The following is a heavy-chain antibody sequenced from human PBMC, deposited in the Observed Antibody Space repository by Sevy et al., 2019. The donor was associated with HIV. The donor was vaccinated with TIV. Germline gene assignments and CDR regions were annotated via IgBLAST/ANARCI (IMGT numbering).Heavy chain of an antibody. CDR2: ISSSSSYI. Sequence: GGSLRLSCAASVFTFSSYSMNWVRQAPGKGLEWVSSISSSSSYIYYADSVKGRFTISRDNAKNSLYLQMNSLRAEDTAVYYCARTESSLRPVLPKPADYWGQGTLVTVSS. D-gene: IGHD6-6*01. V-gene: IGHV3-21*01. J-gene: IGHJ4*02. CDR3: ARTESSLRPVLPKPADY. CDR1: VFTFSSYS.